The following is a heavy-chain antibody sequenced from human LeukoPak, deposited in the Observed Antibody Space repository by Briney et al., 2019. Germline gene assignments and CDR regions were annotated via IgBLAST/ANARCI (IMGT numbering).Heavy chain of an antibody. CDR1: GLTFSSYA. D-gene: IGHD3-3*01. CDR2: IKQDGSEK. Sequence: GGSLRLSCGASGLTFSSYAMSWVRQAPGKGLEWVANIKQDGSEKYYVDSVKGRFTISRDNAKNSLYLQMNSLRAEDTAVYYCARWRYDFWSGSPTYYFDYWGQGTLVTVSS. J-gene: IGHJ4*02. V-gene: IGHV3-7*01. CDR3: ARWRYDFWSGSPTYYFDY.